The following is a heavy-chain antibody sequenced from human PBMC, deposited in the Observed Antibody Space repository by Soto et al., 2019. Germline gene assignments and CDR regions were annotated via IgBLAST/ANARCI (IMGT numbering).Heavy chain of an antibody. Sequence: QVQLVQSGAEVKKPGSSVKVSCKASGGTFSSYTISWVRQAPGQGLEWMGRIIPILGIANYAQKFQGRVTITADKSTSTASMELSSLRSEDTAVYYCASSSKHHYYYSYGMDVWGQGTTVTVSS. V-gene: IGHV1-69*02. CDR2: IIPILGIA. CDR3: ASSSKHHYYYSYGMDV. J-gene: IGHJ6*02. CDR1: GGTFSSYT.